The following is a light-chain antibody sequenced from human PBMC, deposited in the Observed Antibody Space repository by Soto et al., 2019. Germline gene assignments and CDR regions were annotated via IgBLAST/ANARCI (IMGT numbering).Light chain of an antibody. CDR3: QQRSVWPPL. CDR1: QSVRSY. CDR2: DSS. J-gene: IGKJ2*01. V-gene: IGKV3-11*01. Sequence: EIVLTQSPATLSLSPGERATLSCRASQSVRSYLAWYQQKPGQAPRLLIYDSSNRATGIPARFSGSGSGTDFTLTISSLEPEDFAVYYCQQRSVWPPLFGQGTKLEIK.